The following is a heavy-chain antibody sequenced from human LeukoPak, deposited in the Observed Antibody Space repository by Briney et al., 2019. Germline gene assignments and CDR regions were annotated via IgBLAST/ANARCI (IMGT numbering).Heavy chain of an antibody. Sequence: SETLSLTCTVSSGSISSYYWSWIRQPPGKGLEWIGYIYTSGSTNYNPSLKSRVTISVDTSKNQFSLKLSSVTAADTAVYYCARGIAAAGTGPWGQGTLVTVSS. V-gene: IGHV4-4*09. CDR1: SGSISSYY. CDR3: ARGIAAAGTGP. CDR2: IYTSGST. J-gene: IGHJ5*02. D-gene: IGHD6-13*01.